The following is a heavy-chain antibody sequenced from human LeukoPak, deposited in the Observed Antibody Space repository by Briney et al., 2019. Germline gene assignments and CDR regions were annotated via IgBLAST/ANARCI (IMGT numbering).Heavy chain of an antibody. CDR1: GRSIRSISYY. CDR3: ARQRGYYDSSGTIFDY. V-gene: IGHV4-39*01. CDR2: IYYSGST. Sequence: PSETLSLTCTVSGRSIRSISYYWGWIRQPPGKGLEWIGSIYYSGSTYYNPSLKSRVTISVDTSKNQFSLKLSSVTAAHTVVYYYARQRGYYDSSGTIFDYWGQGTLVTVSS. D-gene: IGHD3-22*01. J-gene: IGHJ4*02.